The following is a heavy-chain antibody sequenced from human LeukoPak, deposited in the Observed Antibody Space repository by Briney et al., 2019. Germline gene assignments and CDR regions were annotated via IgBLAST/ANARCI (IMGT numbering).Heavy chain of an antibody. Sequence: ASVKVSCKASGYTFTGYYMHWVRQAPGQGLEWMGWINPNSGGTNYAQKFLGRVTMTRDTSISTAYMELSRLRPDDTAVYYCARMEWLLHGLFDYWGQGTLVTVSS. D-gene: IGHD3-3*01. CDR3: ARMEWLLHGLFDY. J-gene: IGHJ4*02. V-gene: IGHV1-2*02. CDR2: INPNSGGT. CDR1: GYTFTGYY.